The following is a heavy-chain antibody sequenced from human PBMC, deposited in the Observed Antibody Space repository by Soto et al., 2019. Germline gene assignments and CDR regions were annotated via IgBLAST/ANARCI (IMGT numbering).Heavy chain of an antibody. D-gene: IGHD3-9*01. J-gene: IGHJ4*02. V-gene: IGHV1-18*01. CDR3: ARDLPLWSTRYFDWSPGYFDY. CDR1: GYTFTSYG. Sequence: ASVKVSCKASGYTFTSYGISWVRQAPGQGLEWMGWISAYNGNTNYAQKLQGRVTMTTDTSTSTAYMELRSLRSDDTAVYYCARDLPLWSTRYFDWSPGYFDYWGQGTLVTVSS. CDR2: ISAYNGNT.